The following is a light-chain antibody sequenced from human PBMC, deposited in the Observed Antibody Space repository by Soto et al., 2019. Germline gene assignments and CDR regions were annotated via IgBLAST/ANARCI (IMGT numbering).Light chain of an antibody. CDR3: QQYNNSPIT. CDR2: DAS. Sequence: EIVMTQSPATLSLSPGERATLSCRASQSVSSNLAWYQQKPGQAPRLLIYDASTRATGIPARFSGSGSGTEFSLTISSLQSPEFAVYYCQQYNNSPITFGHGTQLEIK. V-gene: IGKV3-15*01. CDR1: QSVSSN. J-gene: IGKJ2*01.